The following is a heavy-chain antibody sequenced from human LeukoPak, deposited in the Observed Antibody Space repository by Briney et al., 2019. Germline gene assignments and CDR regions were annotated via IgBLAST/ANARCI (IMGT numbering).Heavy chain of an antibody. V-gene: IGHV3-15*01. Sequence: PGGSLRLSRAASGFTFSNAWMSWVRQAPGKGLEWVGRIKSKTDGGTTDYAAPVKGRFTISRDDSKNTLYLQMNSLKTEDTAVYYCTTRIVLLWFGETRPNDYWGQGTLVTVSS. J-gene: IGHJ4*02. D-gene: IGHD3-10*01. CDR3: TTRIVLLWFGETRPNDY. CDR1: GFTFSNAW. CDR2: IKSKTDGGTT.